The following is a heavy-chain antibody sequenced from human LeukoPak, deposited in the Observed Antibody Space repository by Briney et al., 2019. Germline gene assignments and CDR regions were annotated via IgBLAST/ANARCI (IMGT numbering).Heavy chain of an antibody. CDR1: GFTFSSYG. D-gene: IGHD6-19*01. CDR2: ISKNGRNT. V-gene: IGHV3-64*01. Sequence: GGTLRLSCAASGFTFSSYGMSWVRQAPGKGLEFVSAISKNGRNTYYGNSMKGRFTISRDISKNTLYLQMGSLRPEDMAVYYCARVDSGSACASWGQGILVTVSS. CDR3: ARVDSGSACAS. J-gene: IGHJ1*01.